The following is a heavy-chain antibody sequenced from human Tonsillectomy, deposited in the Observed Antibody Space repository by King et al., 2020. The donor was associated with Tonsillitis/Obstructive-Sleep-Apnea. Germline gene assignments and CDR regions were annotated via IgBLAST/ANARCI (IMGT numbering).Heavy chain of an antibody. J-gene: IGHJ3*02. V-gene: IGHV3-30*04. CDR2: ISYDGSNK. CDR3: ARDRSSGWYDAFDI. CDR1: GFTFSSYA. D-gene: IGHD6-19*01. Sequence: VQLVESGGGVVQPGRSLRLSCAASGFTFSSYAMHWVRQAPGKGLEWVAVISYDGSNKYYAESVKGRFTISRDNSKNTLYLQMNSLRAEDTAVYYCARDRSSGWYDAFDIWGQGTMVTVSS.